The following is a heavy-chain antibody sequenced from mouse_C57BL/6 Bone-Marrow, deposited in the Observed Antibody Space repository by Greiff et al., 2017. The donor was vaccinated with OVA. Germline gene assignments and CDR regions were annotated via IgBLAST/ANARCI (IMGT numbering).Heavy chain of an antibody. CDR2: IDPSDSYT. CDR1: GYTFTSYW. CDR3: ARYSTTVVKYFDY. V-gene: IGHV1-50*01. J-gene: IGHJ2*01. D-gene: IGHD1-1*01. Sequence: QVQLQQPGAELVKPGASVKLSCKASGYTFTSYWMQWVKQRPGQGLEWIGEIDPSDSYTNYSQKFKGKATLTVDTSSSTAYMQLSSLTSEDSAVYYCARYSTTVVKYFDYWGQGTTLTVSS.